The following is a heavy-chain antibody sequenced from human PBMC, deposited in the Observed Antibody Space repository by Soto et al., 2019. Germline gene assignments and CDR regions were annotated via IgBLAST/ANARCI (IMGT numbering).Heavy chain of an antibody. J-gene: IGHJ5*02. D-gene: IGHD3-16*02. CDR1: GYTFTSYA. V-gene: IGHV1-3*01. CDR2: INAGNGNT. CDR3: AREGDYIWGSYRYTNLDWFDP. Sequence: ASVKVCCKASGYTFTSYAMHWVRQAPGQRLEWMGWINAGNGNTKYSQKFQGRVTITRDTSASTAYMELSSLRSEDTAVYYCAREGDYIWGSYRYTNLDWFDPWGQGTLVTVST.